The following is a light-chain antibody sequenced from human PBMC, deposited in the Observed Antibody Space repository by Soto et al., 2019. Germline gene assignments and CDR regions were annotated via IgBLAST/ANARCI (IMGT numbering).Light chain of an antibody. V-gene: IGLV1-40*01. CDR1: SSNIGAGYD. CDR2: GNS. CDR3: QSYDRSLSGNVV. J-gene: IGLJ2*01. Sequence: QSVLTQPPSVPGAPGQRVTISCTGSSSNIGAGYDVHWYQQLPGTAPKLLIYGNSNRPSGVPDRFSGSKSGTSASLAITGLQAEDEADYYCQSYDRSLSGNVVVGGGTKLTVL.